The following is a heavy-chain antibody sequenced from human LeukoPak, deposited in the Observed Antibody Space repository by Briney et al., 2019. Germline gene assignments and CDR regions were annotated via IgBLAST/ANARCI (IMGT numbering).Heavy chain of an antibody. V-gene: IGHV4-61*02. J-gene: IGHJ4*02. CDR2: IYTSGST. CDR1: GGSISSGSYY. CDR3: ARRGSSGYSPLYYFDF. Sequence: SETLSLTCTVSGGSISSGSYYWSWLRQPAGKGLEWIGRIYTSGSTNYNPSLKSRVTISVDTSKNQFSLKLSSVTAADTAVYYCARRGSSGYSPLYYFDFWGQGTLVTVSS. D-gene: IGHD3-22*01.